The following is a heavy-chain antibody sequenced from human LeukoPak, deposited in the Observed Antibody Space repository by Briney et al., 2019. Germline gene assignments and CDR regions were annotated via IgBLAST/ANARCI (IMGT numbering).Heavy chain of an antibody. J-gene: IGHJ4*02. Sequence: ASVKVSCKASGYTFTSYYMHWVRQAPGQGLEWMGIINPSGGSTSHAQKFQGRVTMTRDTSTSTVYMELSSLRSEDTAVYYCARDKRSTRNSSGWYFGYWGQGTLVTVSS. CDR1: GYTFTSYY. CDR2: INPSGGST. CDR3: ARDKRSTRNSSGWYFGY. V-gene: IGHV1-46*01. D-gene: IGHD6-19*01.